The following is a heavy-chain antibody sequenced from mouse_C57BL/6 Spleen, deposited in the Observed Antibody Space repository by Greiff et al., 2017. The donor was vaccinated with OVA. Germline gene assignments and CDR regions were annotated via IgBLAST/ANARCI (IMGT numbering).Heavy chain of an antibody. D-gene: IGHD1-1*01. V-gene: IGHV1-69*01. J-gene: IGHJ1*03. Sequence: VQLQQSGAELVMPGASVKLSCKASGYTFTSYWMHWVKQRPGQGLEWIGEIDPSDSYTNYNQKFKGKSTLTVDKSSSTAYMQLSSLTSEDSAVYYCARSGYYYGSSYGYFDVWGTGTTVTVSS. CDR3: ARSGYYYGSSYGYFDV. CDR1: GYTFTSYW. CDR2: IDPSDSYT.